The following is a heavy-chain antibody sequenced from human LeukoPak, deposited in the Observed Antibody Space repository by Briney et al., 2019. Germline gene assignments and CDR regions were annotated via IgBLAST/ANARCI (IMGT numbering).Heavy chain of an antibody. Sequence: GGSLRLSCAASGFTFSSYGMHWVRQAPGKGLEWVAFIRYDGSNKYYADSVKGRFTISRDNSKNTLYLQMNSLRAGDTAVYYCAKEGPRRYDSSGYSYYYYMDVWGKGTTVTVSS. CDR3: AKEGPRRYDSSGYSYYYYMDV. CDR1: GFTFSSYG. V-gene: IGHV3-30*02. J-gene: IGHJ6*03. CDR2: IRYDGSNK. D-gene: IGHD3-22*01.